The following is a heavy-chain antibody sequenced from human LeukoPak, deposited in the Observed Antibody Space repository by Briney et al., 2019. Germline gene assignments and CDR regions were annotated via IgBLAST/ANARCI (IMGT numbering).Heavy chain of an antibody. CDR2: ISWNSGSI. D-gene: IGHD3-22*01. Sequence: GGSLRLSCAASGFTFDDYAMHWVRQAPGKGLEWVSGISWNSGSIGYADSVKGRFTISRDNAKNSLYLQMNSLRAEDTALYYCAKGTSGYYDDAFDIWGQGTMVTVSS. CDR3: AKGTSGYYDDAFDI. V-gene: IGHV3-9*01. CDR1: GFTFDDYA. J-gene: IGHJ3*02.